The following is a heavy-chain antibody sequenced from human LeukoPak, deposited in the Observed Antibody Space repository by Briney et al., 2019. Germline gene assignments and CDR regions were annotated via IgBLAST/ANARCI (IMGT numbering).Heavy chain of an antibody. CDR2: IYHSGST. V-gene: IGHV4-38-2*02. J-gene: IGHJ4*02. D-gene: IGHD3-10*01. CDR3: ASDEEFSWFFN. Sequence: SETLSLTCTVSGGSISSYYWGWIRQPPGKGLEWIGSIYHSGSTYYNPSLKSRVTISVDTSKNQLSLKLTSVTAADTAVYYCASDEEFSWFFNWGQGTLVTVSS. CDR1: GGSISSYY.